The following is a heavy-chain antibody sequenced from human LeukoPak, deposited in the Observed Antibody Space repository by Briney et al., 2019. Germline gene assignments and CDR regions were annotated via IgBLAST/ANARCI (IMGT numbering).Heavy chain of an antibody. CDR2: ISAYNGNT. Sequence: ASVKVSCKASGYTFTSYGISWVRQAPGQGLVWMGWISAYNGNTNYAQKLQGRVTMTTDTSTSTAYMELRSLRSDDTAVYYCARVRPYYDFWSGYYFTSINYYYYYYMDVWGKGTTVTVSS. V-gene: IGHV1-18*01. CDR1: GYTFTSYG. CDR3: ARVRPYYDFWSGYYFTSINYYYYYYMDV. D-gene: IGHD3-3*01. J-gene: IGHJ6*03.